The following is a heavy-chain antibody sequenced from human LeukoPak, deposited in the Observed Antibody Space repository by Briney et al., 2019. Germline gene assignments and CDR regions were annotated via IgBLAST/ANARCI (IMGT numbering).Heavy chain of an antibody. CDR3: AKGSYYDSSGSFYFDY. V-gene: IGHV3-23*01. CDR1: GFTFSSFA. J-gene: IGHJ4*02. CDR2: ISGSGDNT. Sequence: PGGSLSLSFAASGFTFSSFAMSWVRKAQGKGLEWASGISGSGDNTYYADSVKGRFTISRDNSKNTLYVQVNSLGTEDTAAYYCAKGSYYDSSGSFYFDYWGQGTLVTVSS. D-gene: IGHD3-22*01.